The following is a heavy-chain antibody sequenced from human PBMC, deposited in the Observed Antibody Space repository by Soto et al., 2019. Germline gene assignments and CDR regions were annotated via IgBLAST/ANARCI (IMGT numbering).Heavy chain of an antibody. CDR1: GFTVSSHA. J-gene: IGHJ3*02. Sequence: EVQVLESGGGLVQPGGSLRLSCEGSGFTVSSHAMTWIRQAPGKGQEWVSTVTADGGTYYADSVKGRFAMSRDTSENTLYLQMNGLGAEDTAAYYCAPHVSCSGGSCQYDAFAIRGQGTMVTVSS. D-gene: IGHD2-15*01. V-gene: IGHV3-23*01. CDR3: APHVSCSGGSCQYDAFAI. CDR2: VTADGGT.